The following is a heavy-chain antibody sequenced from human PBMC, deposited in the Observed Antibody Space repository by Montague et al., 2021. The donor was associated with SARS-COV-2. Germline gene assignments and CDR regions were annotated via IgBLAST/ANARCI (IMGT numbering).Heavy chain of an antibody. Sequence: ALVKPTQTLTLTCTFSGFSRSTSGMCVSWIRQPPGKALEWLARIDWDDDKYYSTSLKTRLTISKDTSKNQAVLTMTNMDPVDTATYYCARIRYDILTGYQTRFDYWGQGTLVTVSS. V-gene: IGHV2-70*11. J-gene: IGHJ4*02. D-gene: IGHD3-9*01. CDR3: ARIRYDILTGYQTRFDY. CDR1: GFSRSTSGMC. CDR2: IDWDDDK.